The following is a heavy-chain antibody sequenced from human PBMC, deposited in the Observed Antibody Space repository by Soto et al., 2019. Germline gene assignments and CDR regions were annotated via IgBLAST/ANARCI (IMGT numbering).Heavy chain of an antibody. V-gene: IGHV6-1*01. Sequence: PSQTLSLTCAISGDSVSSNSAAWNWIRHSPSRSLEWLGRTYYRSKWYNDYAVSVKSRITINPDTSKNQFSLQLNSVTPEYTAVYYCARGHGYSSSCYRDWFDPWGQGTLVAVSS. CDR2: TYYRSKWYN. CDR1: GDSVSSNSAA. D-gene: IGHD6-13*01. CDR3: ARGHGYSSSCYRDWFDP. J-gene: IGHJ5*02.